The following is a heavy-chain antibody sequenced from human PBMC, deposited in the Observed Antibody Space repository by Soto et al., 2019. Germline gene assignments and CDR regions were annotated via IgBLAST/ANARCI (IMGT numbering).Heavy chain of an antibody. CDR2: IHNDGSDT. J-gene: IGHJ5*02. Sequence: EVQLVESGGGLVQPGGSLRLSCAASGFTLSYFWMHWVRQAPGKGLEWLSRIHNDGSDTDYADSVKGRFTISRDNAKNTLYLQMSNLRVEDTAVYYCGRDYHGPGNHWGQGTLVTVSS. CDR3: GRDYHGPGNH. V-gene: IGHV3-74*01. D-gene: IGHD3-10*01. CDR1: GFTLSYFW.